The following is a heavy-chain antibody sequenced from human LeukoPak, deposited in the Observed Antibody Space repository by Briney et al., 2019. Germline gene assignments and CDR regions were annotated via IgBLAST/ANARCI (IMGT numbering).Heavy chain of an antibody. V-gene: IGHV1-18*01. J-gene: IGHJ5*02. Sequence: ASVKVSCKASGYRFTSYYINWVRQAPGQGLEWMGWISAYNGDTNYAQNLQGRVTMTTDTSTDTAYMELRSLRSGDTAVYYCARDGLSYTNPNNWFDPWGQGTLVTVSS. D-gene: IGHD2-2*02. CDR3: ARDGLSYTNPNNWFDP. CDR2: ISAYNGDT. CDR1: GYRFTSYY.